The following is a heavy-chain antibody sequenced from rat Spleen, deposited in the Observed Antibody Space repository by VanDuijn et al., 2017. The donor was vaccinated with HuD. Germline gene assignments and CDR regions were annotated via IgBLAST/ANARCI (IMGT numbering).Heavy chain of an antibody. Sequence: EVQLVESGGGLVQPGRSLKLSCAASGFTFSNYGIHWIRQAPTKGLEWVASISPSGGRTNYRDSVKGRFTISRDNADNNVYLQMDSLRSEDTATYYCATDGYYDGTYYAVYVMDARSQGASVTVSS. J-gene: IGHJ4*01. CDR2: ISPSGGRT. V-gene: IGHV5-19*01. CDR1: GFTFSNYG. D-gene: IGHD1-12*02. CDR3: ATDGYYDGTYYAVYVMDA.